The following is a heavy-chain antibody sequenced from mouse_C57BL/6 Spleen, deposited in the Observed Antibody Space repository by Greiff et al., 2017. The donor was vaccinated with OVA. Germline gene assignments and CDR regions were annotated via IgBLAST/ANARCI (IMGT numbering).Heavy chain of an antibody. CDR2: IDPSDSYT. J-gene: IGHJ1*03. CDR1: GYTFTSYW. V-gene: IGHV1-69*01. D-gene: IGHD2-2*01. CDR3: ARRGVTTFYWYFDV. Sequence: QVQLQQPGAELVMPGASVKLSCKASGYTFTSYWMHWVKQRPGQGLEWIGEIDPSDSYTTYNQKFKGKSTLTVDKSSSTADMQLSSLTSEDSAVYYCARRGVTTFYWYFDVWGTGTTVTVSS.